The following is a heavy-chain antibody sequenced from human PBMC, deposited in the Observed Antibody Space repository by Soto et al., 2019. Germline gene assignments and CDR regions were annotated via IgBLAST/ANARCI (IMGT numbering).Heavy chain of an antibody. D-gene: IGHD6-13*01. Sequence: SETLSLTCAVYGGSFSGYYWSWIRQPPGKGLEWIGEINHSGSTNYNPSLKSRVTISVDTSKNQFSLKLSSVTAADTAVYYCARGNGADSSRWYYYYYYYYGMDVWGQGTTVTVYS. CDR2: INHSGST. V-gene: IGHV4-34*01. J-gene: IGHJ6*02. CDR3: ARGNGADSSRWYYYYYYYYGMDV. CDR1: GGSFSGYY.